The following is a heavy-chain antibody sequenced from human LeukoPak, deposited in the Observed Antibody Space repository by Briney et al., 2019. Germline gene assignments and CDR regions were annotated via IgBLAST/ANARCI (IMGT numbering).Heavy chain of an antibody. CDR3: VKDNPLDY. CDR2: IRYDGNNK. V-gene: IGHV3-30*02. Sequence: GGSLRLSCAASGFTFSSYGMLWVRQAPGKGLDWVAFIRYDGNNKLYADSVKGRFTISRDNSKNTLYLHINSLRAEDTAVYYCVKDNPLDYWGQGTLVIVSS. J-gene: IGHJ4*02. CDR1: GFTFSSYG. D-gene: IGHD1-14*01.